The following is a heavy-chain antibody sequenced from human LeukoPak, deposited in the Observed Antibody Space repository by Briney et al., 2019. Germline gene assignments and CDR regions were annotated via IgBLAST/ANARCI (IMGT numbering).Heavy chain of an antibody. Sequence: SETLSLTCTVSGGSISSGGYYWSWIRQPPGKGLEWIGYIYHSGSTYYNPSLKSRVTISVDRSKNQFSLKLSSVTAADTAVYYCARDNYYGSIGYYYMDVRGKGTTVTVSS. J-gene: IGHJ6*03. CDR2: IYHSGST. CDR1: GGSISSGGYY. D-gene: IGHD3-10*01. V-gene: IGHV4-30-2*01. CDR3: ARDNYYGSIGYYYMDV.